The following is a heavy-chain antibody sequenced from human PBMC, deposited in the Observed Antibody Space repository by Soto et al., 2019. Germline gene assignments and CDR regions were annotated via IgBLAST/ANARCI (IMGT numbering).Heavy chain of an antibody. CDR3: AKGVVREPAYFDD. CDR1: GFTFSAFA. V-gene: IGHV3-30*18. D-gene: IGHD3-10*01. CDR2: ISYDGRNE. J-gene: IGHJ4*02. Sequence: LRLSCAVSGFTFSAFAMYWVRQAPGKGLEWVALISYDGRNEDYAESVRGRFTISRDNSKNTLYLDMNSLSAEDSAVYFCAKGVVREPAYFDDWGQGTLVTVSS.